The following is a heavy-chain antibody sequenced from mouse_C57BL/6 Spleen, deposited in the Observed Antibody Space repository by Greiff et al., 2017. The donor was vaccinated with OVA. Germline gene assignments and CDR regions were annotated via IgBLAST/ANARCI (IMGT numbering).Heavy chain of an antibody. CDR3: ARSSYYYGSSSYAMDY. Sequence: EVKVVESVGGLVQPGGSLSLSCAASGFTFTDYYMSWVRQPPGKALEWLGFIRNKANGYTTEYSASVKGRFTISRDTSQSILYLQMNALRAEDSATYYCARSSYYYGSSSYAMDYWGQGTSVTVSS. CDR2: IRNKANGYTT. D-gene: IGHD1-1*01. J-gene: IGHJ4*01. CDR1: GFTFTDYY. V-gene: IGHV7-3*01.